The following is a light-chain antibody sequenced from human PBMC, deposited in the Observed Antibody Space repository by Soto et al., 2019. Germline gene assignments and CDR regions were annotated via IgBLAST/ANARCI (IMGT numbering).Light chain of an antibody. Sequence: DIQMTQSPSSLSASVGDRVTITCRASQSISSFLNWYQQKPGKVPKLLLYAASNLQSGVPSRFSGSGSGTDFTLTISSLQPEDFATYYCQQTYSTWTFGQGTKVEIK. J-gene: IGKJ1*01. CDR2: AAS. CDR3: QQTYSTWT. CDR1: QSISSF. V-gene: IGKV1-39*01.